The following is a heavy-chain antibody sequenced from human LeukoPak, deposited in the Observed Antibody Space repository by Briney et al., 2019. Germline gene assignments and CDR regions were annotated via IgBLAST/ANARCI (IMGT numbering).Heavy chain of an antibody. CDR3: AKDQGKDYYYYMDV. Sequence: GGSLRLSCAASGFTVSSNYMSWVRQAPGKGLEWVSVIYSGGSTYYADSVKGRFTISRDNSKNSLYLQMNSLRTEDTALYYCAKDQGKDYYYYMDVWGKGTTVTVSS. J-gene: IGHJ6*03. D-gene: IGHD4-23*01. CDR1: GFTVSSNY. CDR2: IYSGGST. V-gene: IGHV3-53*05.